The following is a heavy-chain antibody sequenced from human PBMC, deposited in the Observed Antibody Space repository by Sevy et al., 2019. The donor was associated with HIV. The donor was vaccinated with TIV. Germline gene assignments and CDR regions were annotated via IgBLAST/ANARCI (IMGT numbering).Heavy chain of an antibody. V-gene: IGHV3-15*01. CDR3: TTSRD. CDR2: IRSKTDGGTA. J-gene: IGHJ4*02. CDR1: GFTFSNAW. Sequence: EGSLRLSCAASGFTFSNAWMSWVRQAPGKGLEWVGRIRSKTDGGTADYTAPVKGRFTISRDDSRNMLHLQMDALKSEDSAMYYCTTSRDWGQGTQVTVSS.